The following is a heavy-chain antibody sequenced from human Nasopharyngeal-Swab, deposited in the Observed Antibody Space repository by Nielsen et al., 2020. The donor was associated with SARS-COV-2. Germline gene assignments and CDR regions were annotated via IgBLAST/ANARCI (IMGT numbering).Heavy chain of an antibody. J-gene: IGHJ6*02. Sequence: SETLSLTCAVSGGSISSSNWWSWVRQPPGKGLEWIGEIYHSGSTNYNPSLKSRVTISVDTSKNQFSLKLSSVTAADTAVYYCARVVSLYYYYYGMDVWGQGTTVTVSS. CDR2: IYHSGST. V-gene: IGHV4-4*02. CDR3: ARVVSLYYYYYGMDV. CDR1: GGSISSSNW. D-gene: IGHD2-21*01.